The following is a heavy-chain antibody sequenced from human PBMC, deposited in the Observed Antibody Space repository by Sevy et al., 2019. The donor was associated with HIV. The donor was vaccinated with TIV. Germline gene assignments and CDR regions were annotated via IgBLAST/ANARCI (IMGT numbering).Heavy chain of an antibody. J-gene: IGHJ4*02. CDR1: GFTFSDYY. Sequence: GGSLRPSCAASGFTFSDYYMSWVRQAPGKGLEWISDISSGSSHTNDADSVKGRFTISRDNAKNSLYLEMNSLRVEDTAVYYCARDRRNYGGQYFDYWGQGTLVTVSS. CDR2: ISSGSSHT. CDR3: ARDRRNYGGQYFDY. V-gene: IGHV3-11*06. D-gene: IGHD4-17*01.